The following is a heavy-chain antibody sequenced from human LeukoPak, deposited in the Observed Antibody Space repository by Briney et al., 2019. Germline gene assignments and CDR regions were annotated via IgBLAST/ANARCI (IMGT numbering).Heavy chain of an antibody. V-gene: IGHV4-34*01. CDR1: GFTFSDYS. CDR2: INHSGST. Sequence: PGGSLRLSCEASGFTFSDYSMNWIRQPPGKGLEWIGEINHSGSTNYNPSLKSRVTISVDTSKNQFSLKLSSVTAADTAVYYCARAGVWGIAAAGTDFDYWGQGTLVTVSS. CDR3: ARAGVWGIAAAGTDFDY. D-gene: IGHD6-13*01. J-gene: IGHJ4*02.